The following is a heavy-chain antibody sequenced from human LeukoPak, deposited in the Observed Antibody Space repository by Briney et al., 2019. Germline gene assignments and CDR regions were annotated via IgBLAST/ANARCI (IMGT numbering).Heavy chain of an antibody. D-gene: IGHD2-15*01. CDR3: AREYRSGRLDAFDI. V-gene: IGHV4-31*03. J-gene: IGHJ3*02. Sequence: SETLSLTCTVSGGSISSGGYYWSWIRQHPGKGLEWIGCIYYSGSTYYNPPLKSRVTISVDTSKNQFSLKLSSVTAADTAVYYCAREYRSGRLDAFDIWGQGTMVTVSS. CDR2: IYYSGST. CDR1: GGSISSGGYY.